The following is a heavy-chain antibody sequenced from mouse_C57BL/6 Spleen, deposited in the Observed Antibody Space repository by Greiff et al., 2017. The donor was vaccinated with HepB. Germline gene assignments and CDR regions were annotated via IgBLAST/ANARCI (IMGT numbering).Heavy chain of an antibody. CDR1: GYTFTDYY. Sequence: VQLQQSGPELVKPGASVKISCKASGYTFTDYYMNWVKQSHGKSLEWIGDINPNHGGTSYNQKFKGKATLTVDKSSSTAYMELRSLTSEDSAVYYCARSYYGSSYGAYWGQGTLVTVAA. D-gene: IGHD1-1*01. CDR2: INPNHGGT. J-gene: IGHJ3*01. V-gene: IGHV1-26*01. CDR3: ARSYYGSSYGAY.